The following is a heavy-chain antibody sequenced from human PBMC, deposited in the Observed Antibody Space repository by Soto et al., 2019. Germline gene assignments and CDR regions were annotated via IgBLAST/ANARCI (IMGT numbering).Heavy chain of an antibody. D-gene: IGHD3-16*01. CDR1: GFTISDAW. J-gene: IGHJ4*02. Sequence: GGSLRLSCAVSGFTISDAWMSWVRQAPGKGLEWVGRIKSKSDGGTIDHAAPVKGRFTISRDVSKNTLYLQMNSLKTEDKAVYYCTKDPGGGVTPREVPDYWGQGTLVTVSS. CDR3: TKDPGGGVTPREVPDY. V-gene: IGHV3-15*01. CDR2: IKSKSDGGTI.